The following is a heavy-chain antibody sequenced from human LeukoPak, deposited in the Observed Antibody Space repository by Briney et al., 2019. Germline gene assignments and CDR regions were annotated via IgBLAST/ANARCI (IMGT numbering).Heavy chain of an antibody. V-gene: IGHV1-69*13. CDR1: GGTFSSYA. Sequence: EASVKVSCKASGGTFSSYAISWVRQAPGQGLEWMGGIIPIFGTANYAQKFQGRVTITADESTSTAYMELSSLRSEDTAVYYCASLVAAREYYYYMDVWAKGPRSPTP. D-gene: IGHD2-2*01. CDR3: ASLVAAREYYYYMDV. CDR2: IIPIFGTA. J-gene: IGHJ6*03.